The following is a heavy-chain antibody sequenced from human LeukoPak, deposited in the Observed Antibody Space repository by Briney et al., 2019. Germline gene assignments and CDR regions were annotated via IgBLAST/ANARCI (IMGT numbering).Heavy chain of an antibody. CDR2: TNWNGGRT. J-gene: IGHJ4*02. CDR1: GFTFSRSW. D-gene: IGHD6-13*01. CDR3: ARDEIAAAGIDY. Sequence: GGSLRLSCAAPGFTFSRSWMYWVRQAPGKGLEWVSGTNWNGGRTGYADSVKGRFTISRDNAKNSLYLQMNSLRAEDTALYYCARDEIAAAGIDYWGQGTLVTVSS. V-gene: IGHV3-20*04.